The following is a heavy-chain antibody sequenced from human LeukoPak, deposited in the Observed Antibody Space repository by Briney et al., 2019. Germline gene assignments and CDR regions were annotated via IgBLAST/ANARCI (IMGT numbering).Heavy chain of an antibody. V-gene: IGHV4-59*01. D-gene: IGHD3-10*01. CDR3: ARTGTYCHPGDY. Sequence: SETLSLTCTVSGGSISSYYWSWIRQPPGKGLEWIGYIYYSGTTNYNPSLKSRVTISVDTSKNHFSLNLRSVTAADTAVYYCARTGTYCHPGDYWGQGTLVTVSS. J-gene: IGHJ4*02. CDR1: GGSISSYY. CDR2: IYYSGTT.